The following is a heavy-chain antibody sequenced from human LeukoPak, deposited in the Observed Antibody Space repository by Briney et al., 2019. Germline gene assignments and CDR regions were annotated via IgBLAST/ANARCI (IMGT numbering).Heavy chain of an antibody. CDR1: GYSFTSYW. V-gene: IGHV5-51*01. Sequence: GESLKISCKGSGYSFTSYWIGWVRQLPGKGLEWMGIIYAGDSDTRYSPSFQGQVTISADKSTTTAYLQWNSLKASNTAIYYCARRYYYDSSGYYYATDAFDVWGQGTMVTVSS. D-gene: IGHD3-22*01. J-gene: IGHJ3*01. CDR2: IYAGDSDT. CDR3: ARRYYYDSSGYYYATDAFDV.